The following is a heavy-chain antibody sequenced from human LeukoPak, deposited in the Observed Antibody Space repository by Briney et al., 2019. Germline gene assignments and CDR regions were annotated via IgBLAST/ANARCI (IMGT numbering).Heavy chain of an antibody. Sequence: GASVKVSCKASGGTFSSYAISWVRQAPGQGLEWMGWINPNSGGTNYAQKFQGRVTMTRDTSISTAYMELSRLRSDDTAVYYCASGSRGVATKNTWGQGTMVTVSS. V-gene: IGHV1-2*02. D-gene: IGHD5-12*01. CDR1: GGTFSSYA. J-gene: IGHJ3*01. CDR3: ASGSRGVATKNT. CDR2: INPNSGGT.